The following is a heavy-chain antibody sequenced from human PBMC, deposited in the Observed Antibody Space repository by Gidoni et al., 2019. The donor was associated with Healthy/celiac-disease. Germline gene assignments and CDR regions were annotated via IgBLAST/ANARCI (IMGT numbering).Heavy chain of an antibody. J-gene: IGHJ5*02. V-gene: IGHV3-49*05. Sequence: EVQLVESGGGLVKPGRSLRLSCTASGFTFGDYAMSWFRQAPGKGLEWVGFIRSKAYGRTTEYAASVKGRFTISRDDSKSIAYRQMNSLKTEDTAVYYCTSAEYDILTGGNWFDPWGQGTLVTVSS. CDR3: TSAEYDILTGGNWFDP. D-gene: IGHD3-9*01. CDR1: GFTFGDYA. CDR2: IRSKAYGRTT.